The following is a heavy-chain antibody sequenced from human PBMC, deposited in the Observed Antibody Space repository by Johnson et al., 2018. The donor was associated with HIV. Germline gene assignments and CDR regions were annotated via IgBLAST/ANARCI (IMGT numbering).Heavy chain of an antibody. CDR2: ISSGAGTI. Sequence: QVQLVESGGGLVKPGGSLRLSCAASGFTFSDYYMSWIRQAPGKGLEWVSYISSGAGTIYYADSVRGRFTISRDNAKNSLYLQMNSLRAEDTAVYYCARQLGYYYDSSGYYAEPDDAFDIWGQGTMVTVSS. J-gene: IGHJ3*02. V-gene: IGHV3-11*04. D-gene: IGHD3-22*01. CDR3: ARQLGYYYDSSGYYAEPDDAFDI. CDR1: GFTFSDYY.